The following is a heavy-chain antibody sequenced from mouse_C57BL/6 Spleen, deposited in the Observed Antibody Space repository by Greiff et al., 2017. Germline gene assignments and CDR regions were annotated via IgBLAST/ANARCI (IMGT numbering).Heavy chain of an antibody. CDR2: IRSKSNNYAT. Sequence: EVQLVESGGGLVQPKGSLKLSCAASGFSFNTYAMNWVRQAPGKGLEWVARIRSKSNNYATYYADSVKDRFTISRDDSESMLYLQMNNLKTEDTAMYYCVRPFYAGYFYAMDYWGQGTSVTVSS. CDR3: VRPFYAGYFYAMDY. CDR1: GFSFNTYA. J-gene: IGHJ4*01. V-gene: IGHV10-1*01. D-gene: IGHD2-3*01.